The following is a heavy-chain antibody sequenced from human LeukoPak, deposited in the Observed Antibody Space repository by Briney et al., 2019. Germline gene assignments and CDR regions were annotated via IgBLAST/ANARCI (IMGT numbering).Heavy chain of an antibody. CDR2: IYYSGST. Sequence: PSETLSLTCAVSGYSISSGYYWGWIRQPPGKGLEWIGYIYYSGSTNYNPSLKSRVTISVDTSKNQFSLKLSSVTAADTAVYYCARDPGYCSSTSCYAGAFDIWGQGTMVTVSS. V-gene: IGHV4-61*01. D-gene: IGHD2-2*01. J-gene: IGHJ3*02. CDR1: GYSISSGYY. CDR3: ARDPGYCSSTSCYAGAFDI.